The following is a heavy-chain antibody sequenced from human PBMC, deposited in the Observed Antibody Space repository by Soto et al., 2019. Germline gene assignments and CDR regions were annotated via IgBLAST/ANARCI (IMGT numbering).Heavy chain of an antibody. CDR2: IYYSGST. CDR1: GGSISSYY. D-gene: IGHD3-22*01. J-gene: IGHJ4*02. V-gene: IGHV4-59*01. CDR3: ARVFVYSSGYYYSRGTLYYFDY. Sequence: SETLSLTCTVSGGSISSYYWSWIRQPPGKGLEWIGYIYYSGSTNYNPSLKSRVTISVDTSKNQFSLKLSSVTAADTAVYYCARVFVYSSGYYYSRGTLYYFDYWGQGTLVTVSS.